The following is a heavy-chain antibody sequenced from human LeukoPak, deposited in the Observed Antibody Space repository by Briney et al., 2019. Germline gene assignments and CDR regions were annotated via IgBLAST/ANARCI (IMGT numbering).Heavy chain of an antibody. V-gene: IGHV1-46*01. CDR1: GYSFTNHY. D-gene: IGHD3-10*01. J-gene: IGHJ4*02. CDR3: ARSVTSGSYIVDY. CDR2: INPSGGTT. Sequence: GASVTVSYKPSGYSFTNHYMHWVRQAPGQGLEWMGIINPSGGTTTYTQKFQGRVTMTSDTSTSTVYMDLSSLRSEDTAVYFCARSVTSGSYIVDYWGQGTLVTVSS.